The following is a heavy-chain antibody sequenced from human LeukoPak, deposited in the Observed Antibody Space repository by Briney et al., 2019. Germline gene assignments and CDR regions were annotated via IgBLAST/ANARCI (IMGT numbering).Heavy chain of an antibody. V-gene: IGHV3-23*01. CDR3: ARRSDSSSWYFDY. J-gene: IGHJ4*02. CDR1: GFTFRNYG. Sequence: GGSLRLSCATFGFTFRNYGMSWVRQAPGKGLEWVSTISGSGGSTYYADSVKGRFTISRDNSKNTLFLHMNSLRAEDTAIYYCARRSDSSSWYFDYWGRGTLVTVSS. D-gene: IGHD6-13*01. CDR2: ISGSGGST.